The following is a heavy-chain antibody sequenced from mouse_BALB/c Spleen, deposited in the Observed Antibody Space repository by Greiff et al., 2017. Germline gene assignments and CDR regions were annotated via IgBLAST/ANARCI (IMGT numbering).Heavy chain of an antibody. D-gene: IGHD2-4*01. V-gene: IGHV2-6-2*01. Sequence: VQLQQSGPDLVAPSQSLSITCTVSGFSLTSYGVHWVRQPPGKGLEWLVVIWSDGSTTYNSALKSRLSISKDNSKSQVFLKMNSLQTDDTAMYYCARHDDYDGFRFAYWGQGTLVTVSA. CDR3: ARHDDYDGFRFAY. J-gene: IGHJ3*01. CDR1: GFSLTSYG. CDR2: IWSDGST.